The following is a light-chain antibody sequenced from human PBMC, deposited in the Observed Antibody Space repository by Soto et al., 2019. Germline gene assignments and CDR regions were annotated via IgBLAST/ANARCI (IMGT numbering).Light chain of an antibody. V-gene: IGLV1-40*01. CDR2: GNN. Sequence: QSVLTQPPSVSGAPGQRVTISCTGSGSNIGAGYDVHWYQQLPGTAPKLLIYGNNNRPSGIPDRFSGSKSGTSASLAITGLQAGDEADYYCSSYTSSSTWVFGGGTKLTVL. CDR1: GSNIGAGYD. J-gene: IGLJ3*02. CDR3: SSYTSSSTWV.